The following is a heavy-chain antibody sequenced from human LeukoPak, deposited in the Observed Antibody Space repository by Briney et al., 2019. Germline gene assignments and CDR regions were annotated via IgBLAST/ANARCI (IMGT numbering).Heavy chain of an antibody. J-gene: IGHJ5*02. V-gene: IGHV3-30*02. CDR1: GFTFSTYG. CDR3: ARDSEGEEAAAGTHPEWFDP. CDR2: IRYDGSNK. Sequence: GGSLRLSCAASGFTFSTYGMHWVRQAPGKGLEWVTFIRYDGSNKYYADSVKGRFTISRDNSKNTLYLQMNSLRAEDTAVYYCARDSEGEEAAAGTHPEWFDPWGQGTLVTVSS. D-gene: IGHD6-13*01.